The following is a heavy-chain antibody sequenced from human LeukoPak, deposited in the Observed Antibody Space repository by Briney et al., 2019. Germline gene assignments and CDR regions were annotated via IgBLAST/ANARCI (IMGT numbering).Heavy chain of an antibody. CDR3: ARGGCSGGSCYSGAFDI. V-gene: IGHV1-69*05. D-gene: IGHD2-15*01. CDR1: GGTFSSYA. J-gene: IGHJ3*02. Sequence: SVKVSCKASGGTFSSYAISWVRQAPGQGLEWMGGIIPIFGTANYAQKFQGRVTITTDESTSTAYMELSSLRSEDTAVYYCARGGCSGGSCYSGAFDIWGQGTMVTVSS. CDR2: IIPIFGTA.